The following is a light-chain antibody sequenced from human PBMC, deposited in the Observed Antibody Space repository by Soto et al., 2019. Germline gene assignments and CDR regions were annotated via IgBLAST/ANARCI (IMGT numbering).Light chain of an antibody. CDR2: GAC. Sequence: EIVLTQSPGTLSLSPGERARLSCRASQSVRSNYVAWYQQRPGQAPRLLIYGACNRGAGIPDRFSGSASGTDLSLTISRLEPEAFAVYYCHQYGSTPRTFGQGTRVEIK. CDR3: HQYGSTPRT. J-gene: IGKJ1*01. CDR1: QSVRSNY. V-gene: IGKV3-20*01.